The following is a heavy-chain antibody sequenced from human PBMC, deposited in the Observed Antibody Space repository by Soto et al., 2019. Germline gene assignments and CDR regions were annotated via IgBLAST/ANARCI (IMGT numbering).Heavy chain of an antibody. D-gene: IGHD3-22*01. CDR1: GYTLTELS. Sequence: ASVKVSCKVSGYTLTELSMHWVRQAPGKGLEWIGGFDPEDGETIYAQKFQGRVTMTEDTSTDTAYMELSSLRSEDTAVYYCARDPYYYDSSGSPGYWGQGTLVTVSS. CDR2: FDPEDGET. J-gene: IGHJ4*02. CDR3: ARDPYYYDSSGSPGY. V-gene: IGHV1-24*01.